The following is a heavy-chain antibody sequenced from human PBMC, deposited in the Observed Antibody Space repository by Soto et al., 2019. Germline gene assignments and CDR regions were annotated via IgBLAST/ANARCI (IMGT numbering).Heavy chain of an antibody. CDR1: GGSFSGYY. V-gene: IGHV4-34*01. Sequence: QVQLQQWGAGLLKPSETLSLTCAVYGGSFSGYYWSWIRQPPGKGLEWIGEINHSGSTNYNPSLKSRVAISVDTSKNQFSLKLSSVTAADTAVYYCASLGSNLITYCSGGSCYPSLASRDYWGQGTLVTVSS. CDR3: ASLGSNLITYCSGGSCYPSLASRDY. D-gene: IGHD2-15*01. J-gene: IGHJ4*02. CDR2: INHSGST.